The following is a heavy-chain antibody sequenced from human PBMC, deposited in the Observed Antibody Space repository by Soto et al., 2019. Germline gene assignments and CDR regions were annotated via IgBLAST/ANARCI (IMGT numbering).Heavy chain of an antibody. Sequence: GASVKVSCKASGYTFTGYYMHWVRQAPGQGLEWMGWINPNSGGTNYAQKFQGRVTMTRDTSISTAYMELSRLRSDDTAVYYCARDVAGSLPRAYYFDYWGQGTLVTVSS. CDR1: GYTFTGYY. CDR3: ARDVAGSLPRAYYFDY. D-gene: IGHD1-26*01. V-gene: IGHV1-2*02. J-gene: IGHJ4*02. CDR2: INPNSGGT.